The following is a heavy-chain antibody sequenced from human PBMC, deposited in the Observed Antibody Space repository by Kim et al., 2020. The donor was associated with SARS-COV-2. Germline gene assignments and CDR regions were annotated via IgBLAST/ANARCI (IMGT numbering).Heavy chain of an antibody. V-gene: IGHV1-8*01. CDR1: GYTFTSFD. D-gene: IGHD2-8*01. J-gene: IGHJ4*02. Sequence: ASVKVSCKASGYTFTSFDINWVRQATGQGLEWMGWMNPNSGNTGYAQKFQGRITMTRDTSISTAYMELNSLRSDDTAGYYCVGGQRSQVGVMVYVLRSYYFDLWSQGTLVTV. CDR2: MNPNSGNT. CDR3: VGGQRSQVGVMVYVLRSYYFDL.